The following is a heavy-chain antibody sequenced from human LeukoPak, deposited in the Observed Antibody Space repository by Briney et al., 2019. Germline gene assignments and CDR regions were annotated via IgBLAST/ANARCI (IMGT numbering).Heavy chain of an antibody. CDR1: GGSISSGDYY. J-gene: IGHJ6*03. CDR3: ARHVTGVGATSNYYYYMDV. Sequence: SQTLSLTCTVSGGSISSGDYYWSWIRQPPGKGLEWIGYIYYSGSTYYNPSLKSRVTISVDTSKNQFSLRLSSVTAADTAVYYCARHVTGVGATSNYYYYMDVWGKGTTVTVSS. CDR2: IYYSGST. D-gene: IGHD1-26*01. V-gene: IGHV4-30-4*08.